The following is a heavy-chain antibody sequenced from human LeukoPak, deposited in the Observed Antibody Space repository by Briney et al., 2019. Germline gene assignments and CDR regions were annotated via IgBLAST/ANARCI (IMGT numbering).Heavy chain of an antibody. V-gene: IGHV4-4*07. CDR1: GGSISSYD. J-gene: IGHJ2*01. CDR3: ARVSSSWYQDWYFDL. Sequence: SETLSLTCTVSGGSISSYDWSWIRQPAGKGLEWIGRIYTSGSSNYNPSLKSRVTMSEDTSKKQFSLKLSSVTAADTAVYYCARVSSSWYQDWYFDLWGRGTLVTVSS. D-gene: IGHD6-13*01. CDR2: IYTSGSS.